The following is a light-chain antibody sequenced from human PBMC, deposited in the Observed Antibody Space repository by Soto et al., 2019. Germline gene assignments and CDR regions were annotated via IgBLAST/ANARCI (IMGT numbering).Light chain of an antibody. CDR1: QDINNY. J-gene: IGKJ4*01. CDR3: QHYVNLPLT. CDR2: EAS. Sequence: DIQVTQSPSTLSASVGDRVTITCQASQDINNYLNWYQQKPGKAPKLLIYEASSLETGVPSRFSGGGSGAHFTFTISSLQPEDFATYYCQHYVNLPLTFGGGTKVDIK. V-gene: IGKV1-33*01.